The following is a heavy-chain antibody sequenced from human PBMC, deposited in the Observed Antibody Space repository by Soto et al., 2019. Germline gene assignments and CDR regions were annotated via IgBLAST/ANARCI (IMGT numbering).Heavy chain of an antibody. CDR3: ARHVVTTAHYYYGMDV. Sequence: QLQLQESGPGLVKPSETLSLTCTVSGGSISSSSYYWGWIRQPPGKGLEWIGSIYYSGSTYYNPSLKSRVTISVDTSKNQFSLELSSVTAADTAVYYCARHVVTTAHYYYGMDVWGQGTTVTVSS. D-gene: IGHD2-21*02. J-gene: IGHJ6*02. CDR1: GGSISSSSYY. CDR2: IYYSGST. V-gene: IGHV4-39*01.